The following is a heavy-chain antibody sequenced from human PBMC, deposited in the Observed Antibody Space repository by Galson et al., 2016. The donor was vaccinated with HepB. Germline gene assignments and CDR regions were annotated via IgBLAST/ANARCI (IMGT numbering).Heavy chain of an antibody. D-gene: IGHD3-22*01. V-gene: IGHV2-70*11. CDR3: ARTYYYDNSGSGGAFDF. Sequence: PALVKPTQTLTLTCDFSGFSLSTSGMCVSWIRQPPGKALEWLARTDWDDDKYYRTSLKSRPTISKDTSKNQVFLTMTDMDPVDTATYYCARTYYYDNSGSGGAFDFWGQGTTVTVSS. CDR2: TDWDDDK. CDR1: GFSLSTSGMC. J-gene: IGHJ3*01.